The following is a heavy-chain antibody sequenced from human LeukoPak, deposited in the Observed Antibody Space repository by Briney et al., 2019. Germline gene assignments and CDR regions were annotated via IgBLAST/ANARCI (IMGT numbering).Heavy chain of an antibody. Sequence: GGSLRLSCAASGFRLFLYSMNWVRQTPGKGLEWVSYISSSGSVIFYGDSVRGRFSISRDNANNFLYLEMTSLRVEDTAVYYCTREDHSNYNYWGQGTLVTVSS. CDR2: ISSSGSVI. V-gene: IGHV3-48*01. J-gene: IGHJ4*02. CDR3: TREDHSNYNY. D-gene: IGHD4-11*01. CDR1: GFRLFLYS.